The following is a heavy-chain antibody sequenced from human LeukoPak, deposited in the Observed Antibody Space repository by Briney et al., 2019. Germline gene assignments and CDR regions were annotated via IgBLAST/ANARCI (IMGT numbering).Heavy chain of an antibody. CDR3: AVRGVATNSA. Sequence: GGSLRLSCAASGFTFSSYGMHWVRQAPGKGLEWVAFIRYDGSNKYYADSVKGRFTISRDNSKNTLYLQMNSLRAEDTAVYYCAVRGVATNSAWGQGTLVTVSS. J-gene: IGHJ4*02. CDR1: GFTFSSYG. D-gene: IGHD3-10*01. CDR2: IRYDGSNK. V-gene: IGHV3-30*02.